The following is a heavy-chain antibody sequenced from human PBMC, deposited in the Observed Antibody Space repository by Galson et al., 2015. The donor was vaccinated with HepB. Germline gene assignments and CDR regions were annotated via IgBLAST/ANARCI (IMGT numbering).Heavy chain of an antibody. J-gene: IGHJ4*02. CDR2: ISGSGGST. V-gene: IGHV3-23*01. Sequence: LRLSCAASGFTFSSYAMSWVRQAPGKGLEWVSAISGSGGSTYYADSVKGRFTISRDNSKNTLYLQMNSLRAEDTAVYYCAKSPKSSSWPYYFDYWGQGTLVTVSS. CDR1: GFTFSSYA. CDR3: AKSPKSSSWPYYFDY. D-gene: IGHD6-13*01.